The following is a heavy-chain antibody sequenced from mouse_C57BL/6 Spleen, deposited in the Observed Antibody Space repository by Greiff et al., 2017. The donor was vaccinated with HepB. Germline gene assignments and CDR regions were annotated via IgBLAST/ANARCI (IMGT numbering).Heavy chain of an antibody. CDR3: ARTESDPYYYGSSPPWFAY. V-gene: IGHV2-9-1*01. CDR2: IWTGGGT. D-gene: IGHD1-1*01. J-gene: IGHJ3*01. Sequence: VKLQESGPGLVAPSQSLSITCTVSGFSLTSYAISWVRQPPGKGLEWLGVIWTGGGTNYNSALKSRLSISKDNSKSQVFLKMNSLQTDDTARYYCARTESDPYYYGSSPPWFAYWGQGTLVTVSA. CDR1: GFSLTSYA.